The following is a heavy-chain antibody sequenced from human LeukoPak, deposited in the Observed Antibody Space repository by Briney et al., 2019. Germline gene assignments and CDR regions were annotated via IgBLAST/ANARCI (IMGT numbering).Heavy chain of an antibody. CDR2: ISSSSSYI. Sequence: GGSLSLSCAASGFPFSSYSMNWVRPAPGKGLGWVSSISSSSSYIYYADSVKGRFTISRDNAKNSLYLQMNSLRAEDTAVYYCAREQFHSRSNGNWFDPWGQGTLVTVSS. CDR3: AREQFHSRSNGNWFDP. J-gene: IGHJ5*02. CDR1: GFPFSSYS. V-gene: IGHV3-21*01. D-gene: IGHD6-6*01.